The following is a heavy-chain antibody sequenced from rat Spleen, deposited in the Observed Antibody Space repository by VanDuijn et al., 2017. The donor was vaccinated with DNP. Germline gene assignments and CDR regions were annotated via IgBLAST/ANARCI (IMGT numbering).Heavy chain of an antibody. Sequence: EVKLVESGGGLVQPGKSLKLSCAASGFNINDYWMGWVRQAPGKGLEWIGEINKDSRTINYIPSLKEKITISRDNVQNTLYLQMSKVGSEDTAIYYCAKGPNYGGWSDYVDYWGLGVMVTVSS. J-gene: IGHJ2*01. CDR2: INKDSRTI. V-gene: IGHV4-2*01. D-gene: IGHD1-11*01. CDR3: AKGPNYGGWSDYVDY. CDR1: GFNINDYW.